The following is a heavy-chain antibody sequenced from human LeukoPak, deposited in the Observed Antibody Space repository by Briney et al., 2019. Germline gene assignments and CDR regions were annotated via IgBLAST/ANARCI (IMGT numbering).Heavy chain of an antibody. V-gene: IGHV1-3*01. J-gene: IGHJ5*02. CDR3: ARDAGWSAAMVTFWFDP. CDR2: INAGNGNT. CDR1: GYTFTSYA. D-gene: IGHD5-18*01. Sequence: ASVKASYKASGYTFTSYAMHWVRQAPGQRLEWMGWINAGNGNTKYSQKFQGRVTITRDTSASTAYMELSSLRSEDTAVYYCARDAGWSAAMVTFWFDPWGQGTLVTVSS.